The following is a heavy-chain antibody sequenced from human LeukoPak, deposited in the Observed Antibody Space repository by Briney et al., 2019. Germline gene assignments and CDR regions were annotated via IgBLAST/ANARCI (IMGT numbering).Heavy chain of an antibody. Sequence: GGSLRLSCAASGFTFSSYDMHWVRQGPGKGLEWVSGIGKAGDTHYAGSVKGRFTISRENAKNTLYLQMNSLRAEDTAVYYCARDWREVTLTMGGDYYYGMDVWGQGTTVTVSS. J-gene: IGHJ6*02. V-gene: IGHV3-13*04. CDR1: GFTFSSYD. CDR3: ARDWREVTLTMGGDYYYGMDV. D-gene: IGHD3-10*01. CDR2: IGKAGDT.